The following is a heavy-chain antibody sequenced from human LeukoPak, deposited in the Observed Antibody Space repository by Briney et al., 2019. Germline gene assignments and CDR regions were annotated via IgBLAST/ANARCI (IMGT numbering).Heavy chain of an antibody. CDR1: GFTVSSNF. D-gene: IGHD2-15*01. CDR2: IYSGGST. V-gene: IGHV3-66*01. Sequence: GGSLRLSCAASGFTVSSNFMSWVHQAPGKGLEWVSVIYSGGSTYYADSVKGRFTISRDNSKNTLHLQMNSLRAEDTAVYYCARGNSGYCSGGSCYCSYWGQGTLVAVSS. CDR3: ARGNSGYCSGGSCYCSY. J-gene: IGHJ4*02.